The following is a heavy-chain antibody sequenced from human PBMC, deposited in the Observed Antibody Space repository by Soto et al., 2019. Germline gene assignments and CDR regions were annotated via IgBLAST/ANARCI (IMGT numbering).Heavy chain of an antibody. V-gene: IGHV1-3*01. J-gene: IGHJ4*02. Sequence: PGESLKVSCKASGYTFTSYAMHWVRQAPGQRHEWMGWINAGNGSTSYAQKFQGRVTMTRDTSTSTVYMELSSLRSEDTAVYYCVRDKGGIAARPWLVFDYWGQGTLVTVSS. CDR1: GYTFTSYA. D-gene: IGHD6-6*01. CDR3: VRDKGGIAARPWLVFDY. CDR2: INAGNGST.